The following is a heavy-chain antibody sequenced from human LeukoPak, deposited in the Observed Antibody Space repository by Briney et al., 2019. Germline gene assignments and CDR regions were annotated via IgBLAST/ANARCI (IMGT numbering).Heavy chain of an antibody. CDR1: GFTFDDYA. D-gene: IGHD3-10*01. Sequence: GGSLRLSCAASGFTFDDYAMHWVRQAPGKGLEWVSGISWNSGSIGYADSVKGRFTISRDNAKNSLYLQMNSLRAEDTALYYCARGNYYGSGSYYIFFDYWGQGTLVTVSS. J-gene: IGHJ4*02. V-gene: IGHV3-9*01. CDR2: ISWNSGSI. CDR3: ARGNYYGSGSYYIFFDY.